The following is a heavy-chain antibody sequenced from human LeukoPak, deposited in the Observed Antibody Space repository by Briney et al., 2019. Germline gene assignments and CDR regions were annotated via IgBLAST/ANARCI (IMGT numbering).Heavy chain of an antibody. J-gene: IGHJ5*02. CDR1: GYTFTGYY. Sequence: ASVKVSCKASGYTFTGYYMHWVRQASGQGLEWMGWINPNSGGTTYAQKFQGRVTMTRDTSISTAYMELSRLRSDDTAVYYCARGLRNSHSYNWFDPWGQGTLVTVSS. D-gene: IGHD2/OR15-2a*01. V-gene: IGHV1-2*02. CDR3: ARGLRNSHSYNWFDP. CDR2: INPNSGGT.